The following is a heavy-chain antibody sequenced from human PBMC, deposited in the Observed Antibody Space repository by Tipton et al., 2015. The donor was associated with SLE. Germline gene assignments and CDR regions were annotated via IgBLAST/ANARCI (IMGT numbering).Heavy chain of an antibody. D-gene: IGHD5-12*01. V-gene: IGHV4-30-2*01. CDR1: GGSISSGGYS. J-gene: IGHJ6*03. Sequence: TLSLTCAVSGGSISSGGYSWSWFRQPPGKGLEWIGYIYHSGSTYYNPSLKSRVTISADKSISTAYLQWSSLKASDTAMYYCARDPEGYGYMGVWGKGTTVTVSS. CDR2: IYHSGST. CDR3: ARDPEGYGYMGV.